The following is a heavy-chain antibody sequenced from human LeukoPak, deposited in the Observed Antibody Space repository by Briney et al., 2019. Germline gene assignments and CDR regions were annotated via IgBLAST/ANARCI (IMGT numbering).Heavy chain of an antibody. CDR2: IRYDGSNK. CDR3: AKDPPPYCSSTNCYERYFDY. V-gene: IGHV3-30*02. J-gene: IGHJ4*02. D-gene: IGHD2-2*01. CDR1: GFTFSSYG. Sequence: PGRSLRLSCAASGFTFSSYGMHWVRQAPGKGLEWVAFIRYDGSNKYYADSVKGRFTISRDNSKNTLYLQMNSLRAEDTAVYYCAKDPPPYCSSTNCYERYFDYGGQGTLVTVSS.